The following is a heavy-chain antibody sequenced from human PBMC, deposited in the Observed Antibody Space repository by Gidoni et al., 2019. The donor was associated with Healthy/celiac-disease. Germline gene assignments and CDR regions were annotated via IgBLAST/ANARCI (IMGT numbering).Heavy chain of an antibody. Sequence: QVQLVESGGGVVRPGRSLRLSCAASGFTFSSYAMHWVRQAPGKGLEGVAVISYDGSKKYYADSVKGRFTISRDNSKNTLYLQMNSLRAEDTAVYYCARDRVYCTNGVCYSYFDYWGQGTLVTVSS. D-gene: IGHD2-8*01. CDR3: ARDRVYCTNGVCYSYFDY. CDR1: GFTFSSYA. V-gene: IGHV3-30-3*01. CDR2: ISYDGSKK. J-gene: IGHJ4*02.